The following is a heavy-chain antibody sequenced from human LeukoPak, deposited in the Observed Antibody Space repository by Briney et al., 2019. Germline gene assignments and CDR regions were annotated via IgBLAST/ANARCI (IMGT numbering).Heavy chain of an antibody. J-gene: IGHJ4*02. CDR3: ARDSTQPGPVVVAATYAGFDY. Sequence: GESLKISCAASGFTFDDYGMSWVRQAPGKGLEWVPGINWNGGSTGYADSVKGRFTISRDNAKNSLYLQMNSLRAEDTALYYCARDSTQPGPVVVAATYAGFDYWGQGTLVTVSS. CDR1: GFTFDDYG. CDR2: INWNGGST. V-gene: IGHV3-20*04. D-gene: IGHD2-15*01.